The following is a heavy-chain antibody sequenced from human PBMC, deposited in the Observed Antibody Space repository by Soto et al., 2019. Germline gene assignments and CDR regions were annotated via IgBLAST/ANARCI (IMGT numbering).Heavy chain of an antibody. V-gene: IGHV3-23*01. CDR2: ISGSGDSK. D-gene: IGHD3-3*01. CDR1: GFTFSSYA. J-gene: IGHJ6*02. CDR3: AKGPTVFGAVISFDYYYGMYV. Sequence: GGSLRLSCAASGFTFSSYALSWVRQGPGKGLEWVSGISGSGDSKHYSDSLKGRFTISRDNSKNTLYLQMSGLRAEDAAVYYCAKGPTVFGAVISFDYYYGMYVWGQGTPVTVSS.